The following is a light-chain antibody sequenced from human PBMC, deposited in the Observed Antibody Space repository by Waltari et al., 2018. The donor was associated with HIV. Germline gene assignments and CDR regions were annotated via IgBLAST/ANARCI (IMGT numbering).Light chain of an antibody. Sequence: EIVMTQSPATLSVSPGERATISCRASQSVNSNLAWYQQTPGQAPRLLIYGASTRATGIPARFSGSGSGTEFTLTISSLQSEDFAVYYCQHYNNWPPWTFGQGTQLEIK. CDR3: QHYNNWPPWT. J-gene: IGKJ2*02. V-gene: IGKV3-15*01. CDR2: GAS. CDR1: QSVNSN.